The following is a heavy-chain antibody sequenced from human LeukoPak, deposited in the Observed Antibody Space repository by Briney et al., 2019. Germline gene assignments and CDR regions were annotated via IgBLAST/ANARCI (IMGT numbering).Heavy chain of an antibody. CDR3: AREDGGGYFDS. D-gene: IGHD4-23*01. V-gene: IGHV1-2*02. Sequence: ASVKVSSKTSGYTFTDYYMDWVRQAPGQGLEWMGWINPNSAGTNYAQKFQGRVTMTRDTSINTVYMELSRLTSDDTAVYYCAREDGGGYFDSWGQGILVTVS. J-gene: IGHJ4*02. CDR1: GYTFTDYY. CDR2: INPNSAGT.